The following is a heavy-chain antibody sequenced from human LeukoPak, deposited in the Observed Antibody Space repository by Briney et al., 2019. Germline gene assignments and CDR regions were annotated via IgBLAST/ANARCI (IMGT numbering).Heavy chain of an antibody. J-gene: IGHJ4*02. V-gene: IGHV4-61*05. D-gene: IGHD1-26*01. Sequence: SEILSLTCTVSGGSISSSSYYWGWIRQPPGKGLEWIGYIYYSGSTNYNPSLKSRVTISVDTSKNQFSLKLSSVTAADTAVYYCARFASGSYDYWGQGTLVTVSS. CDR1: GGSISSSSYY. CDR2: IYYSGST. CDR3: ARFASGSYDY.